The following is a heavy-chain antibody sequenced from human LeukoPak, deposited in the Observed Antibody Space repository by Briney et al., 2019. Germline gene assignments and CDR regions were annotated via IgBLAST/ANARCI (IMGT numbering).Heavy chain of an antibody. CDR2: FDPEDGET. CDR1: GYTLTELS. V-gene: IGHV1-24*01. Sequence: ASVKVSCKVSGYTLTELSMHWVRQAPGKGLEWMGGFDPEDGETIYAQKFQGRVTMTEDTFTDTAYMELSSLRSEDTAVYYCATKRGYYYGSGSYLHWGQGTLVTVSS. D-gene: IGHD3-10*01. CDR3: ATKRGYYYGSGSYLH. J-gene: IGHJ4*02.